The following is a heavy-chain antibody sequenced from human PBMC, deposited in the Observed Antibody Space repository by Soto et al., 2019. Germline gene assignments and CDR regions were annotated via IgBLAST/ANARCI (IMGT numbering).Heavy chain of an antibody. J-gene: IGHJ4*02. CDR2: IWYDGSNK. Sequence: GGSLRLSCAASGFTFSSYGMHWVRQAPGKGLEWVAVIWYDGSNKYYADSVKGRFTISRDNSKNTLYLQMNSLRAEDTAVYYCARDVYYYDSSGYKNYFDYWGQGTLVTVSS. V-gene: IGHV3-33*01. CDR1: GFTFSSYG. CDR3: ARDVYYYDSSGYKNYFDY. D-gene: IGHD3-22*01.